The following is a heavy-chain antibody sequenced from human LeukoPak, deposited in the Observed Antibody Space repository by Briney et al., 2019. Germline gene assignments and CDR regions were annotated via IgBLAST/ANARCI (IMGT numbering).Heavy chain of an antibody. CDR3: ATGETFGMDV. CDR2: IYTSGGT. J-gene: IGHJ6*02. Sequence: PSETLSLTCTVSGGSISSYYWSWIRQPAGKGLEWIGRIYTSGGTNYNPSLKSRVTISLDTSKNQFSLKVNSVTAADTAVYYCATGETFGMDVWGQGTTVTVSS. D-gene: IGHD1-26*01. V-gene: IGHV4-4*07. CDR1: GGSISSYY.